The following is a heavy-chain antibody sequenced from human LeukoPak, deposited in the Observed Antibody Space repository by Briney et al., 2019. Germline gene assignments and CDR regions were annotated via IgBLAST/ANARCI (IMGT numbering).Heavy chain of an antibody. J-gene: IGHJ5*02. Sequence: SETLSLTCTVSGGSISSYYWSWIRQPAGKGLEWIGRIDTSGSTNYNPSLKSRVTMSVDTSKNQFSLKLSSVTAADTAVYYCARGKYLGNWFDPWGQGTLVTVSS. V-gene: IGHV4-4*07. CDR3: ARGKYLGNWFDP. CDR2: IDTSGST. CDR1: GGSISSYY.